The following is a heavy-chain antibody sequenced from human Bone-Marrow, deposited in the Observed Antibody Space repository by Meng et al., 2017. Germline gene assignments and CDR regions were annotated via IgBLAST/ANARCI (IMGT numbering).Heavy chain of an antibody. CDR2: INHRGST. CDR1: GGSFRGYF. CDR3: ARQKFSYGLGPPAY. V-gene: IGHV4-34*01. D-gene: IGHD5-18*01. J-gene: IGHJ4*02. Sequence: QVQLQQWGAGLLKPSETLSLTCGVYGGSFRGYFWAWIRQPPGKGLEWIGEINHRGSTNYNPSLKSRVTISVDTSKSQVSLNLSSVTAADTAVYYCARQKFSYGLGPPAYRGQGTLVTVSS.